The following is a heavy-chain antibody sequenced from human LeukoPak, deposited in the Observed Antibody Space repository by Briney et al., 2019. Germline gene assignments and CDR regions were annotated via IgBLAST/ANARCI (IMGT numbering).Heavy chain of an antibody. D-gene: IGHD3-10*01. CDR3: ARDYGSGDTRFDY. J-gene: IGHJ4*02. Sequence: GASVKLSCKASGYTFTTYGISWVRQAPGQGLEWMGWIRAYNGNTNYPQKLQGRVTMTTDTSTSTAYMELRSLRSGDTAVYYCARDYGSGDTRFDYWGQGTLVTVSS. CDR1: GYTFTTYG. V-gene: IGHV1-18*01. CDR2: IRAYNGNT.